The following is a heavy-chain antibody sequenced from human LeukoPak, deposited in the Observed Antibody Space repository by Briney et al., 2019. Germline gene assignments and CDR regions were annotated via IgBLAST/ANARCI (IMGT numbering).Heavy chain of an antibody. D-gene: IGHD6-13*01. V-gene: IGHV3-23*01. CDR1: GFTFSSYA. Sequence: GGSLRLSCAASGFTFSSYAMSWVRQAPGKGLEWVSAISGSGGSTYYADSVKGRFTISRDNSKNTLYLQMNSLRAEDTAVYYCAKPFWGVQLVTNFDYWGQGTLVTVSS. CDR2: ISGSGGST. CDR3: AKPFWGVQLVTNFDY. J-gene: IGHJ4*02.